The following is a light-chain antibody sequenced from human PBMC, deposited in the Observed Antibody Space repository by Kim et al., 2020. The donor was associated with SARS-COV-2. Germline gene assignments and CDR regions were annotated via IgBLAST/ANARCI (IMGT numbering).Light chain of an antibody. CDR3: ASWDDSLSGMV. V-gene: IGLV1-47*01. Sequence: GQRVTISCTGSASNIGGNYVFWYQQVPPTAPNLLIFRDNLRPSGVPDRFSGSKSGTSASLAISGLRSEDDGDFYCASWDDSLSGMVFGGGTQLTVL. CDR2: RDN. J-gene: IGLJ2*01. CDR1: ASNIGGNY.